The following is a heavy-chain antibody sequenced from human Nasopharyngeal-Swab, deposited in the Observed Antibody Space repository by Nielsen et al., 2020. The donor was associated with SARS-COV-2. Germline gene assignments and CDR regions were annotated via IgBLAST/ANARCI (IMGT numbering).Heavy chain of an antibody. Sequence: WVRQAPGQGLEWMGRINPNSGGTNYAQKFQGRVTMTRDTSTSTVYMELSSLRSEDTAVYYCARGDYYDSSGYSQFWGQGTLVTVSS. J-gene: IGHJ4*02. V-gene: IGHV1-2*06. CDR3: ARGDYYDSSGYSQF. CDR2: INPNSGGT. D-gene: IGHD3-22*01.